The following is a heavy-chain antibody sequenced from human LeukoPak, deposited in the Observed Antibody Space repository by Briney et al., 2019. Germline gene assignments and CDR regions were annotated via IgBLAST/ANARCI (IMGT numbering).Heavy chain of an antibody. CDR1: GFTFSTYA. CDR3: VKDRCDRATCPEV. J-gene: IGHJ4*02. Sequence: GGSLRLSFAASGFTFSTYAMSWVRQAPGEGLQWVSGTSNSGDSTYYLDSVKRRFTISRDNSKNTLHLQMSSLRAEDTALYYCVKDRCDRATCPEVWGQGTLVTVSS. D-gene: IGHD1-14*01. CDR2: TSNSGDST. V-gene: IGHV3-23*01.